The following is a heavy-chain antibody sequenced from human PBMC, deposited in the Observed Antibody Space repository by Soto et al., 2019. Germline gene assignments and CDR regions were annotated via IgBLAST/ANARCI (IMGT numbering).Heavy chain of an antibody. CDR3: AKGLRYFDCPEDV. CDR2: IIPIFGTA. Sequence: GASGKVSCKASGDTFSSYAISWVRQAPGQGLEWMGGIIPIFGTANYAQKFQGRVTITADESTSTVYMELSSLRSEDTAVYYCAKGLRYFDCPEDVWGQGTTVTVSS. CDR1: GDTFSSYA. V-gene: IGHV1-69*13. D-gene: IGHD3-9*01. J-gene: IGHJ6*02.